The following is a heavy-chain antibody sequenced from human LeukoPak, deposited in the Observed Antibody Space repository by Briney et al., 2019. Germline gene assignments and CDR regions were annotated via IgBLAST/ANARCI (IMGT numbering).Heavy chain of an antibody. D-gene: IGHD2-21*02. CDR1: GGSFSGYY. CDR2: INHSGST. V-gene: IGHV4-34*01. CDR3: ARGVGVVVTAPWYRWFDP. J-gene: IGHJ5*02. Sequence: KSSETLSLTCAVYGGSFSGYYWSWIRQPPGKGLEWIGEINHSGSTNYNPSLKSRVTISVDTSKNQFSLKLSSVTAADTAVYYCARGVGVVVTAPWYRWFDPWGQGTLVTVSS.